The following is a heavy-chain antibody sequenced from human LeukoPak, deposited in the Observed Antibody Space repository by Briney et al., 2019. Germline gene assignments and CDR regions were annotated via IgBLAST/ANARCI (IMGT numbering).Heavy chain of an antibody. CDR2: INSDGSST. CDR1: GFTFSNAW. J-gene: IGHJ6*03. Sequence: GGSLRLSCAASGFTFSNAWMSWVRQAPGKGLEWVGRINSDGSSTSYADSVKGRFTISRDNAKNTLYLQMNSLRAEDTAVYYCARVVLVVPYYYYMDAWGKGTTVTISS. CDR3: ARVVLVVPYYYYMDA. V-gene: IGHV3-74*01. D-gene: IGHD6-6*01.